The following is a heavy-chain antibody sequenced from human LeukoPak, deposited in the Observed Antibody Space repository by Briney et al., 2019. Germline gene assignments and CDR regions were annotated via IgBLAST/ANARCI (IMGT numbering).Heavy chain of an antibody. J-gene: IGHJ3*02. CDR3: ASTPLVPITHVDI. CDR2: NCYSGST. D-gene: IGHD3-10*01. CDR1: SGPLSIGSYL. V-gene: IGHV4-61*01. Sequence: SETLPHPCTVSSGPLSIGSYLGPWIRQPPGKVLEWIGYNCYSGSTHYNPSRKSRVTRSVDTSKNQFSLKLHSVTASDTALYYWASTPLVPITHVDIWGAGEMGTVSS.